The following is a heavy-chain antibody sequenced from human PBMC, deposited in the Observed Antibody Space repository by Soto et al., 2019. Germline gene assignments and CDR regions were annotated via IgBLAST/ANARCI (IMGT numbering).Heavy chain of an antibody. D-gene: IGHD1-26*01. V-gene: IGHV4-34*01. CDR1: GGSFSGYY. CDR3: ARGRSGSYGY. Sequence: SETLSLTCAVYGGSFSGYYWSWIRQPPGKGLEWIGEINHSGSTNYNPSLKSRVTISVDTSKNQFSLKLSSVTAADTAVYYCARGRSGSYGYWGQGTLVTVSS. CDR2: INHSGST. J-gene: IGHJ4*02.